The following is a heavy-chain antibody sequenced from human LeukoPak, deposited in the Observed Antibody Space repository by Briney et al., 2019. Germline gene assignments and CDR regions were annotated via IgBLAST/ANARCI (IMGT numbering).Heavy chain of an antibody. V-gene: IGHV4-59*12. CDR3: ARDESAFDI. Sequence: SETLSLTCTVSGGSITSYYWSWIRQPPGKGLEWIGSIYYSGSTYYNPSLKSRVTTSVDTSKNQFSLKLSSVTAADTAVYYCARDESAFDIWGQGTMVTVSS. J-gene: IGHJ3*02. CDR1: GGSITSYY. CDR2: IYYSGST.